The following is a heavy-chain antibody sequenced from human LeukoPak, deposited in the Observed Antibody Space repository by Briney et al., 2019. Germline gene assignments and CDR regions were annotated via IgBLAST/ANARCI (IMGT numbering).Heavy chain of an antibody. CDR1: GGSISSYY. V-gene: IGHV4-59*08. CDR3: ARQSHSDAFDI. CDR2: IYYSGST. Sequence: SETLSLTCTVSGGSISSYYWSWIRQPPGKGLEWIGYIYYSGSTNYNPSLKSRVTISVDTSKNQFSLKLSSVTAADTAVYYCARQSHSDAFDIWGQGTMVTVSS. D-gene: IGHD2-15*01. J-gene: IGHJ3*02.